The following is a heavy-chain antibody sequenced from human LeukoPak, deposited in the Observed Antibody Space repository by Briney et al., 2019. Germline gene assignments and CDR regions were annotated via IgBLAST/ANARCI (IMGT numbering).Heavy chain of an antibody. CDR3: ARRLWHSSGWYYFDY. J-gene: IGHJ4*02. V-gene: IGHV4-39*01. Sequence: SATLSLTCTVSGGSISSSSYYWGWLRQPPGKGLEWIGSIYYSGSTYYNPSLKSRVTISVDTSKNQFSLKLSSVTAADTAVYYCARRLWHSSGWYYFDYWGQGTLVTVSS. D-gene: IGHD6-19*01. CDR2: IYYSGST. CDR1: GGSISSSSYY.